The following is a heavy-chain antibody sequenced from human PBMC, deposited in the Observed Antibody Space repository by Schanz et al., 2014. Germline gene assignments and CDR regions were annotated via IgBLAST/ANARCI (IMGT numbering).Heavy chain of an antibody. Sequence: QVQLVQSGAEVKKPGASVKVSCKASGYTFTSDSMHWVRQAPGQGLEWIGWISAQTGDTRYAQKFQGRVTMTTDTSTSTSYMELTSLRFDDTAVYYCARDFSAYVGNYFDYWGQGTLXTVSS. CDR1: GYTFTSDS. D-gene: IGHD5-12*01. J-gene: IGHJ4*02. CDR2: ISAQTGDT. CDR3: ARDFSAYVGNYFDY. V-gene: IGHV1-18*04.